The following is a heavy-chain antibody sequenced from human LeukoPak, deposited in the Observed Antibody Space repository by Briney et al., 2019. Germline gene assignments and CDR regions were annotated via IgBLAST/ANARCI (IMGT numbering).Heavy chain of an antibody. CDR1: GFTFSSYW. V-gene: IGHV4-39*01. CDR2: IYYGGSL. D-gene: IGHD2-8*01. Sequence: GSLRLSCAASGFTFSSYWMHWVRQVPGKGLEWIGSIYYGGSLYYNPSLKSRVTIAVDTSKNQFSLKLRSVTAADAAVYYCARQVRYCTNGVCYRASDIWGQGTMVAVSS. J-gene: IGHJ3*02. CDR3: ARQVRYCTNGVCYRASDI.